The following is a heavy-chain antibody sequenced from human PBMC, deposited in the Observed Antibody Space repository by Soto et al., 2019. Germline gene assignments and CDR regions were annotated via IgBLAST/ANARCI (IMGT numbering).Heavy chain of an antibody. CDR1: GGRFSRDL. CDR3: ARGTPGDYEPDYYYGMDV. Sequence: SVNVYCKSSGGRFSRDLIGRGSQAPGQGLEWMGGIIPIFGTANYAQKFQGRVTITADESTSTAYMELSSLRSEDTAVYYCARGTPGDYEPDYYYGMDVWGQGTTVTVSS. J-gene: IGHJ6*02. CDR2: IIPIFGTA. V-gene: IGHV1-69*13. D-gene: IGHD4-17*01.